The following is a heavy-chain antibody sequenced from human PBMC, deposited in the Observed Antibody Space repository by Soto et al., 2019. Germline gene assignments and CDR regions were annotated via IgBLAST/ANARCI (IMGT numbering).Heavy chain of an antibody. CDR1: GYTFTSYY. D-gene: IGHD1-26*01. Sequence: QVQLVQSGAEVKKPGASVKVSCKASGYTFTSYYMHWVRQAPGQGLEWMGIINPSGGSTSYAQKFQGRVTMTRDTSTSTVYMELSSLRSEDTAVYYCARDGGSPNGYYYYGMDVWGQGTTVTVSS. CDR3: ARDGGSPNGYYYYGMDV. J-gene: IGHJ6*02. CDR2: INPSGGST. V-gene: IGHV1-46*01.